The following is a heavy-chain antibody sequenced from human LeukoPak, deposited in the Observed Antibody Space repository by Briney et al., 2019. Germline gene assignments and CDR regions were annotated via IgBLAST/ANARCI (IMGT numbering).Heavy chain of an antibody. J-gene: IGHJ4*02. CDR2: ISSSSSYI. CDR1: GFTFSSYS. V-gene: IGHV3-21*01. Sequence: PGGSLRLSCAASGFTFSSYSMNWVRQAPGKGLEWVSSISSSSSYIYYADSVKGRFTISRDNAKNSLYLQMNSLRAEDTAVYYCARDTKGYGCSDYWGQGTLVTVSS. CDR3: ARDTKGYGCSDY. D-gene: IGHD5-18*01.